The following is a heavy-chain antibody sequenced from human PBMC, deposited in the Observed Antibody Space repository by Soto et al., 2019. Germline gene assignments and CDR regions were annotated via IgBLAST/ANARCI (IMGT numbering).Heavy chain of an antibody. V-gene: IGHV4-30-2*01. CDR3: ARDYSGSGRFDH. J-gene: IGHJ4*02. CDR2: IHHSVGT. CDR1: GGSITIGGDS. D-gene: IGHD3-10*01. Sequence: SAPLALTCVVSGGSITIGGDSWSWILQPPGKGLEWIGNIHHSVGTHQNPSLKSRVTMSIDRSKNQFSLTMTSVTAADTAVYYCARDYSGSGRFDHWGQGTLVTVSS.